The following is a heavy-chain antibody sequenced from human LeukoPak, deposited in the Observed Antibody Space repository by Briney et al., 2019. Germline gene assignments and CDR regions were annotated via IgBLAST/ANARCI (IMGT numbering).Heavy chain of an antibody. V-gene: IGHV4-59*01. CDR3: ARGVYIAAAQYGY. Sequence: SETLSLTCTVSGGSISSYYWSWIRQSPGRGLEWIGYIYYSGSTKYNPSLKSRVTISVDTSKNQFSLKLSSVTAADTAVYYCARGVYIAAAQYGYWGQGTLVTVSS. J-gene: IGHJ4*02. CDR1: GGSISSYY. D-gene: IGHD6-13*01. CDR2: IYYSGST.